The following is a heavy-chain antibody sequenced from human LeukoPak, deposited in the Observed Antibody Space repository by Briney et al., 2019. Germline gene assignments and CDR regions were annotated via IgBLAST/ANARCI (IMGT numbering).Heavy chain of an antibody. CDR1: GDSISIYY. J-gene: IGHJ4*02. CDR3: ARDRELGY. Sequence: SETLSLTRSVSGDSISIYYWSWIRQPPGKGLEWIGYIYNSGSTNYNPSLKSRVTISVDTSKNQFSLKLTSVTAADTAVYYCARDRELGYWGQGTLVTVSS. CDR2: IYNSGST. D-gene: IGHD3-10*01. V-gene: IGHV4-59*01.